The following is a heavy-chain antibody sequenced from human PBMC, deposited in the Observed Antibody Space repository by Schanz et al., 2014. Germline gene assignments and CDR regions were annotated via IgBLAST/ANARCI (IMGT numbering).Heavy chain of an antibody. V-gene: IGHV3-48*01. CDR2: ISGSSRTI. J-gene: IGHJ4*02. CDR1: GFTFSSYA. D-gene: IGHD1-26*01. Sequence: DVQLLESGGGLVQPGGSLRLSCAASGFTFSSYAFHWVRQAPGKGLEWVSYISGSSRTIYYADSMKGRFTVSRDNAENALYLQMNSLRAEDTGLYFCARGGSGSHYRLDYWGQGTLXTVSS. CDR3: ARGGSGSHYRLDY.